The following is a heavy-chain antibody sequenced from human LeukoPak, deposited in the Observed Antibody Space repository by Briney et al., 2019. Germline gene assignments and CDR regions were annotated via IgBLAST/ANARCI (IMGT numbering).Heavy chain of an antibody. V-gene: IGHV3-23*01. CDR1: GFTFSSYA. CDR2: ISGSGGST. J-gene: IGHJ4*02. CDR3: ARVNYCSSTSCYTPPFGAFDY. Sequence: GGSLRLSCAASGFTFSSYAMSWVRQAPGKGLEWVSAISGSGGSTYYADSVKGRFTISRDNSKNTLYLQMNSLRAEDTAVYYCARVNYCSSTSCYTPPFGAFDYWGQGTLVTVSS. D-gene: IGHD2-2*02.